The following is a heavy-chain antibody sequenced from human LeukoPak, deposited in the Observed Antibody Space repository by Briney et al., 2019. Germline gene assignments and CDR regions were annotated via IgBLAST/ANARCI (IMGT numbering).Heavy chain of an antibody. CDR3: ASAGSNLAPNYYDSNGYPYYYYYMDV. J-gene: IGHJ6*03. Sequence: SVKVSCKASGGTFSSYAISWVRQAPGQGLEWMGGIIPIFGTANYAQKFQGRVTITTDESTSTAYMELSSLRSEDTAVYYCASAGSNLAPNYYDSNGYPYYYYYMDVWGKGTTVTVSS. CDR1: GGTFSSYA. CDR2: IIPIFGTA. D-gene: IGHD3-22*01. V-gene: IGHV1-69*05.